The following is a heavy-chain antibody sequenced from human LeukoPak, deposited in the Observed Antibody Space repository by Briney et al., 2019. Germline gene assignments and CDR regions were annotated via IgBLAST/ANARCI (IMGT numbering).Heavy chain of an antibody. CDR3: ARAYYDCVSGGYRQYYFDS. D-gene: IGHD3-16*02. CDR2: ISTFCSDA. V-gene: IGHV1-18*04. CDR1: GYTFTTYG. Sequence: GASVKVSCKSSGYTFTTYGVSWVRQAPGQGLEWMGWISTFCSDANYAQKLQGRVTITTDKSTSTAYMELRSLRSDDTAIYYCARAYYDCVSGGYRQYYFDSWGQGTLVTVSS. J-gene: IGHJ4*02.